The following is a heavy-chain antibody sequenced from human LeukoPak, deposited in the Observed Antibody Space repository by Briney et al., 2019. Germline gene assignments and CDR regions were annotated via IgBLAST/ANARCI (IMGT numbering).Heavy chain of an antibody. CDR1: GFTFSSYA. V-gene: IGHV3-30*04. J-gene: IGHJ4*02. Sequence: GRSLRLSCAASGFTFSSYAMHWVRQAPGKGLGWVAVISYDGSNKYYADSVKGRFTISRDNSKNTLYLQMNSLRAEDTAVYYCARGPLKWELRFDYWGQGALVTVSS. CDR3: ARGPLKWELRFDY. CDR2: ISYDGSNK. D-gene: IGHD1-26*01.